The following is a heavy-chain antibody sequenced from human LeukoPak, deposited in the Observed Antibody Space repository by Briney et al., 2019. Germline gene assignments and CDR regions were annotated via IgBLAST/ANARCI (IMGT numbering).Heavy chain of an antibody. J-gene: IGHJ4*02. Sequence: PSETLSLTCTVSGVSISSSSYYWGWIRQPPGRGLEWIGSIYYSGSTYYNPSLKSRVTISVDTSKNQFSLKLSSVTAADTAVYYCARHKGYSSGWYGFYFDYWGQGTLVTVSS. CDR3: ARHKGYSSGWYGFYFDY. CDR2: IYYSGST. D-gene: IGHD6-19*01. V-gene: IGHV4-39*01. CDR1: GVSISSSSYY.